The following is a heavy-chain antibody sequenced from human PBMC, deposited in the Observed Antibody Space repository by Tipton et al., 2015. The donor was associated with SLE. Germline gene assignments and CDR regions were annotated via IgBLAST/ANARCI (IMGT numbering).Heavy chain of an antibody. CDR3: ARDPVVVPAARSYGMDV. D-gene: IGHD2-2*01. J-gene: IGHJ6*02. V-gene: IGHV4-61*01. CDR1: GGSVSSGSYY. CDR2: IYYSVST. Sequence: LRLSCTVSGGSVSSGSYYWSWIRQPPGKGLEWIGYIYYSVSTNYNPSLKSRVTISVDTSKNQFSLKLSSVTAADTAVYYCARDPVVVPAARSYGMDVWGQGTTVTVSS.